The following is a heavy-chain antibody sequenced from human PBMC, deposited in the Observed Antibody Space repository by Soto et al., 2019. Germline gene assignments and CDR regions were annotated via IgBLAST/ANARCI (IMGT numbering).Heavy chain of an antibody. J-gene: IGHJ6*02. CDR3: ARPRSGSYYYGMDV. V-gene: IGHV1-8*01. Sequence: QVQLVQSGAEVKKPGTSVKVSCKASGYTVTSYDINWVRQATGQGLEWMGWMNPNSGNTGYAQKFQGRVTMTRNTSIITAYMDLSSLRSEDTAVYYCARPRSGSYYYGMDVWGQGTAVTVSS. CDR2: MNPNSGNT. D-gene: IGHD3-3*01. CDR1: GYTVTSYD.